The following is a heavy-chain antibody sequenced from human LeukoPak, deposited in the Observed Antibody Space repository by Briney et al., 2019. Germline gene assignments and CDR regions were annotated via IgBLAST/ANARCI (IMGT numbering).Heavy chain of an antibody. CDR1: GGTFSSYA. D-gene: IGHD6-6*01. CDR2: ISAYNGNT. J-gene: IGHJ3*02. CDR3: ARSSRPDDAFDI. Sequence: ASVKVSCKASGGTFSSYAISWVRQAPGQGLEWMGWISAYNGNTNYAQKLQGRVTMTTDTSTSTAYMELRSLRSDDTAVYYCARSSRPDDAFDIWGQGTMVTVSS. V-gene: IGHV1-18*01.